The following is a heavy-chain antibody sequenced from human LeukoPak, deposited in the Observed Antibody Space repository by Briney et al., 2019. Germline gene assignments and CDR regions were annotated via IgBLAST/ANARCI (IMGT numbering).Heavy chain of an antibody. CDR1: GGSFSGYY. CDR3: ARDRGAVTTGTYYYYYMDV. J-gene: IGHJ6*03. D-gene: IGHD4-17*01. CDR2: INHSGST. Sequence: SETLSLTCAVYGGSFSGYYWSWIRQPPGKGLEWIGEINHSGSTNYNPSLKSRVTISVDTSKNQFSLKLSSVTAADTAVYYCARDRGAVTTGTYYYYYMDVWGKGTTVTISS. V-gene: IGHV4-34*01.